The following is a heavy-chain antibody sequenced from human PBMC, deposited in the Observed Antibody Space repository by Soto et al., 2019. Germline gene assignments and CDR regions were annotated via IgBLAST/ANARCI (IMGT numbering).Heavy chain of an antibody. J-gene: IGHJ6*02. CDR3: ARVAIRGVMSGYYYGMDV. CDR2: IIPIFGTA. V-gene: IGHV1-69*13. CDR1: GGTFSSYA. D-gene: IGHD3-10*01. Sequence: SVKVSCKASGGTFSSYAISWVRQAPGQGLEWMGGIIPIFGTANYAQKFQGRVTITADESTSTAYMELSSLRSEDTAVYYCARVAIRGVMSGYYYGMDVWGQGTTVTVSS.